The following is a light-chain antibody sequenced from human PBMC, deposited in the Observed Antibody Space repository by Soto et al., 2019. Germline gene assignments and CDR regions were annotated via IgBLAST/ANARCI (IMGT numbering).Light chain of an antibody. CDR3: QQSYSTPPS. V-gene: IGKV1-39*01. CDR1: QSISSY. J-gene: IGKJ2*01. CDR2: AAS. Sequence: DIQMTQSPSSLSASVGDRVTITCRASQSISSYLNWYQQKPGKAPKLLIYAASSLQSGVPSRFSGSGSGTDFTLTISIRQPEYFATYYCQQSYSTPPSLGQGTKLEIK.